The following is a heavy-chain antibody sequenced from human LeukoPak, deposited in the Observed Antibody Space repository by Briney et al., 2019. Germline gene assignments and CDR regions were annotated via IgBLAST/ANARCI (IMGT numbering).Heavy chain of an antibody. D-gene: IGHD5-18*01. CDR3: ARAREGDGSYGDFDY. CDR2: ISYDGSNK. CDR1: GFTFSSYA. V-gene: IGHV3-30*04. Sequence: SGGPLRLSCAASGFTFSSYAMHWVRQAPGKGLEWVAVISYDGSNKYYADSVKGRFTISRDNSKNTLYLQMNSLRSEDMAVYYCARAREGDGSYGDFDYWGQGTLVTVSS. J-gene: IGHJ4*02.